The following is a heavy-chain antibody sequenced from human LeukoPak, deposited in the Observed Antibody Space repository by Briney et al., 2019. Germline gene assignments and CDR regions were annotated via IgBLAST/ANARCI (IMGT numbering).Heavy chain of an antibody. CDR1: GFTFDDYA. CDR3: VKDMSPDILTGLDAFDI. D-gene: IGHD3-9*01. CDR2: ISWNSGSI. J-gene: IGHJ3*02. V-gene: IGHV3-9*01. Sequence: PGGSLRLSCAASGFTFDDYAMHWVRQAPGKGLEWVSGISWNSGSIGYADSVKGRFTISRDNAKNSLYLQMNSLRAEDTALYYCVKDMSPDILTGLDAFDIWGQGTVVTVSS.